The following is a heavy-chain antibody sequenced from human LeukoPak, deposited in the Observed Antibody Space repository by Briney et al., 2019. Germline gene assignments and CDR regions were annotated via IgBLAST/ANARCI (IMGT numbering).Heavy chain of an antibody. D-gene: IGHD6-19*01. CDR3: VGGIGWQPDY. CDR2: IRQDGREK. V-gene: IGHV3-7*03. Sequence: PGGSLRLSCAASPGITFSDYWMNWVRQAPEKGLEWVAIIRQDGREKLYLDSVKGRFTISRDNAKSSVYLQINSLRAEDTAVYYCVGGIGWQPDYWGQGTLVTVSS. CDR1: PGITFSDYW. J-gene: IGHJ4*02.